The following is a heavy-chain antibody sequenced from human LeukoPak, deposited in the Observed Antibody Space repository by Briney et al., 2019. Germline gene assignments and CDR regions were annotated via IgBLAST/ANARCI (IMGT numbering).Heavy chain of an antibody. V-gene: IGHV3-30-3*01. CDR2: ISYDGSNK. J-gene: IGHJ4*02. D-gene: IGHD1/OR15-1a*01. Sequence: GGSLRLSCAASGFTFSSYEMNWVRQAPGKGLEWVAVISYDGSNKNYADSVKGRFTISRHNSKNTLYLQMNSLRSEDTAVYYCARDNNGDYWGRGTLVTVSS. CDR1: GFTFSSYE. CDR3: ARDNNGDY.